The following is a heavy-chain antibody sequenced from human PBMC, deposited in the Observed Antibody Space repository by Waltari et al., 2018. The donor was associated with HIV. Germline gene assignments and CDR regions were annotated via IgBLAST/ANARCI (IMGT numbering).Heavy chain of an antibody. CDR2: TKPNGGTT. CDR1: GCTLGPLGVGGIRRGPG. J-gene: IGHJ4*02. Sequence: EVRLVQSAGGSARPGRSMRLPCTGSGCTLGPLGVGGIRRGPGMGWVRQAPGKGLEWVGLTKPNGGTTEYAASVKGRFSISRDDSKNIVYLEMNSLRPEDTGTYYCTRDTISDAALTIDHWGPGTLVTVSS. CDR3: TRDTISDAALTIDH. D-gene: IGHD6-25*01. V-gene: IGHV3-49*04.